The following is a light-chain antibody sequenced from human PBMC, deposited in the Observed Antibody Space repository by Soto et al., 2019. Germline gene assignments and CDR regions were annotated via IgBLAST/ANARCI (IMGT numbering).Light chain of an antibody. Sequence: DIQMTQSPSSLSASVGDRVTITCRASQSISTSISWYQQKHGKAPKFLIYDASTLHSGVPKRFSVTGSGTDFTLTISSLQPEDCASYFCLQSLTAPWTFRHGTKVYSK. CDR2: DAS. CDR1: QSISTS. CDR3: LQSLTAPWT. J-gene: IGKJ1*01. V-gene: IGKV1-39*01.